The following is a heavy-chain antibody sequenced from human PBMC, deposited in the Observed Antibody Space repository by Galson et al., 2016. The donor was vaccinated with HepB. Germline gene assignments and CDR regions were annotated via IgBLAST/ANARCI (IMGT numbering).Heavy chain of an antibody. CDR1: TFTFSSYA. Sequence: SLILSCAASTFTFSSYAMSWVRQAPGKGLEWVSTISGSGSTTYYADSVKGRFTVSRDNFKNTLYLQMNSLRAEDTAVYYCAKHLESGYSYGSLDAFDIWGQGTMVTVSS. J-gene: IGHJ3*02. CDR2: ISGSGSTT. CDR3: AKHLESGYSYGSLDAFDI. D-gene: IGHD5-18*01. V-gene: IGHV3-23*01.